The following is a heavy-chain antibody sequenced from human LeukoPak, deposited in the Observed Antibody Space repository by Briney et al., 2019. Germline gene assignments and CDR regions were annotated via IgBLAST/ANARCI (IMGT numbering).Heavy chain of an antibody. J-gene: IGHJ4*02. Sequence: GGSLRLSCAASGFTFSTYGMHWVRQAPGKGLEWVALIWYDGSKKYYADSVKGRFTISRDNSKNTLYLQMNSLRAEDTAVYYCAKSGGKTDWGQGTLVTVSS. D-gene: IGHD2-15*01. V-gene: IGHV3-33*06. CDR2: IWYDGSKK. CDR3: AKSGGKTD. CDR1: GFTFSTYG.